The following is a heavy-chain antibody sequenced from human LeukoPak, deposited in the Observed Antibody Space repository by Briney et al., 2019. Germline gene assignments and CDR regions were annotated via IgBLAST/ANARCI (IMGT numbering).Heavy chain of an antibody. J-gene: IGHJ2*01. V-gene: IGHV3-48*03. CDR1: GFTFTSYE. CDR3: ARSTWYFDL. CDR2: ISSSGSTI. Sequence: GGSLRLSCAASGFTFTSYEMNWVRQAPGKGLEWVSYISSSGSTIYYADSVKGRFPISRDNAKNSLYLQMNSLRAEDTAVYYCARSTWYFDLWGRGTLVTVSS.